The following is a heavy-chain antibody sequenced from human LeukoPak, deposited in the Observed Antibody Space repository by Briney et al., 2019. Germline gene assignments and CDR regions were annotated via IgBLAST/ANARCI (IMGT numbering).Heavy chain of an antibody. V-gene: IGHV3-21*04. CDR3: ARVQEFSSTDTVDV. D-gene: IGHD2/OR15-2a*01. CDR1: GFTFTSYS. CDR2: ISSSSSYI. Sequence: GGSLRLSCAASGFTFTSYSMNWVRQAPGKGLEWVSSISSSSSYIYYADSVKGRFTISRDNAKNSLFLQVNSLRDEDTAVYYCARVQEFSSTDTVDVWGQGTTVIVSS. J-gene: IGHJ6*02.